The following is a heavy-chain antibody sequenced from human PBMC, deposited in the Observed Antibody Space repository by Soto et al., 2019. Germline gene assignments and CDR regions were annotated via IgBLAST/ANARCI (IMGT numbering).Heavy chain of an antibody. V-gene: IGHV1-18*01. CDR1: GYTFINYG. J-gene: IGHJ4*02. Sequence: QVQLVQSGPEVKKPGASVKVSCKTSGYTFINYGISWVRQAPGQGLEWMGWINPDNGNTNFAQRLKGRVTMTADRSTRTAYMELRSLRFDDTAMYYCARVGGAVVTADYWGQGTLVTVSS. D-gene: IGHD1-26*01. CDR2: INPDNGNT. CDR3: ARVGGAVVTADY.